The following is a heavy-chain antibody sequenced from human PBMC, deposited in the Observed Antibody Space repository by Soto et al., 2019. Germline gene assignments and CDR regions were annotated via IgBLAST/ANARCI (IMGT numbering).Heavy chain of an antibody. CDR3: ARDARMVAKNYYYYYGMDV. V-gene: IGHV1-69*13. J-gene: IGHJ6*02. Sequence: GXSVKVSCKASGDTFSSYAISLVRQAPGQGLEWMGGIIPIFGTANYAQKFQGRVTITADESTSTAYMELSSLRSEDTAVYYCARDARMVAKNYYYYYGMDVWGQGTTVTVSS. CDR1: GDTFSSYA. CDR2: IIPIFGTA. D-gene: IGHD5-12*01.